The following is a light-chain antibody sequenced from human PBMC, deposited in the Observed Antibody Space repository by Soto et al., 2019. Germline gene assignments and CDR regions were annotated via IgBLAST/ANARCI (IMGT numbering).Light chain of an antibody. J-gene: IGKJ2*01. V-gene: IGKV3-20*01. Sequence: EIVLTQSPGTLSFSPVEGATLSCRASQSVSSSNLAWYQHKPGQAPRLLIYDASTRASGIPDMFSGSGSGTDFTLTISRLEPEDVAVYYCQQYGTSPDTFGQGTKLEIK. CDR1: QSVSSSN. CDR2: DAS. CDR3: QQYGTSPDT.